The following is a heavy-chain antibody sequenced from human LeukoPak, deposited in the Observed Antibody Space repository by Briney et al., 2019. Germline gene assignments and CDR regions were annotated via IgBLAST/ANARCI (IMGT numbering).Heavy chain of an antibody. J-gene: IGHJ6*02. CDR1: GGSINNNNC. CDR2: VCPRGGI. Sequence: SGTLSLTCVVSGGSINNNNCYSWVRQSPGKGLEWIGEVCPRGGINYNPSLKTRVSISPDRSRNQFSLTMISLTAADTAVYYCARNGGYDQDVWGQGITVSVSS. D-gene: IGHD5-18*01. V-gene: IGHV4-4*02. CDR3: ARNGGYDQDV.